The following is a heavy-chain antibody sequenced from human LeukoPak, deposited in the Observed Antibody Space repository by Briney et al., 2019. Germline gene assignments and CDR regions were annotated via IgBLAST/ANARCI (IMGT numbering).Heavy chain of an antibody. CDR1: GVTFSSYG. CDR2: ISSDGNDK. V-gene: IGHV3-30*03. J-gene: IGHJ4*02. CDR3: TTKVIRGDSGDDYDD. D-gene: IGHD5-12*01. Sequence: GSLRLSCAASGVTFSSYGMHWVRQAPGKGLEWVALISSDGNDKLYGDSVKGRFTISRDDSKSTLYLQMNSLRAEDTAVYYCTTKVIRGDSGDDYDDWGQGTLVTVSS.